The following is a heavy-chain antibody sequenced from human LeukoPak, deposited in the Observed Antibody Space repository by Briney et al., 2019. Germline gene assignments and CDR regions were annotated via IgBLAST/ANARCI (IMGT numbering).Heavy chain of an antibody. V-gene: IGHV3-21*01. CDR3: ARDTLLLDIVVVTAPVI. D-gene: IGHD2-21*02. J-gene: IGHJ3*02. Sequence: PGGSLRLSCAASGFTFSSYSMNWVRQAPGKGLEWVSSISSSSSYIYYADSVKGRFTISRDNAKNSLYLQMNGLRAEDTAVYYCARDTLLLDIVVVTAPVIWGQGTMVTVSS. CDR1: GFTFSSYS. CDR2: ISSSSSYI.